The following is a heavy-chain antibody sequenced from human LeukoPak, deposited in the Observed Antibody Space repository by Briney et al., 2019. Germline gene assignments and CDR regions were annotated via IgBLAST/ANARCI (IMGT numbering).Heavy chain of an antibody. V-gene: IGHV3-23*01. Sequence: GGSLRLSCAASGFTFSTYAMSWVRQAPGKGLEWGSTISGSGGSTYYADSVKGRFTISRDNSKNTLYLQMNSLRADDTAVYYCAKNSNSKPDNWGQGTLVTVSS. CDR1: GFTFSTYA. CDR3: AKNSNSKPDN. D-gene: IGHD4-23*01. J-gene: IGHJ4*02. CDR2: ISGSGGST.